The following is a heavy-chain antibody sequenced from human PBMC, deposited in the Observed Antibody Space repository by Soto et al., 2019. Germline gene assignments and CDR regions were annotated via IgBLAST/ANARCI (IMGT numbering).Heavy chain of an antibody. CDR2: VFYSGNS. D-gene: IGHD3-16*01. Sequence: QVQLQESGPGLVKPSETLSLTCTVSGGSVNSGSYYWNWIRQPPGKGLEWLGYVFYSGNSNYKPSVRNRVAISVDTSKNQFFLRLSSVTAADTAVYYCVRSYTLMVAALGEWGQGTLVTVSS. V-gene: IGHV4-61*01. CDR1: GGSVNSGSYY. CDR3: VRSYTLMVAALGE. J-gene: IGHJ1*01.